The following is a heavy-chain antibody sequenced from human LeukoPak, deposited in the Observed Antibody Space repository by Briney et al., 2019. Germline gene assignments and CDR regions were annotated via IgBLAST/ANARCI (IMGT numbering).Heavy chain of an antibody. CDR3: ASGAPTSFWGGSSDNWFDP. D-gene: IGHD3-3*01. CDR1: GYTFTSYY. J-gene: IGHJ5*02. CDR2: INPSGGST. Sequence: ASVKVSCKASGYTFTSYYMHWVRQAPGQGLERMGIINPSGGSTSYAQKFQGRVTMTRDTSTSTVYMELSSLRSEDRAVYYCASGAPTSFWGGSSDNWFDPWGQGTLVTVSS. V-gene: IGHV1-46*01.